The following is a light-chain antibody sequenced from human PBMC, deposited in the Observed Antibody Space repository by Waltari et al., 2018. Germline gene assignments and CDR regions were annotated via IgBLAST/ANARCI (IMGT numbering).Light chain of an antibody. CDR3: SSYAGSNLWV. Sequence: QSALTQPPSASGSPGQSVTISCTGTRSDVGGDDYVSWYQQHPDKPPKRMIYEVTKRPSVVPDRFSGSKSGNTASLTVSGLQAEDEADYYCSSYAGSNLWVFGGGTKLTVL. CDR2: EVT. CDR1: RSDVGGDDY. J-gene: IGLJ3*02. V-gene: IGLV2-8*01.